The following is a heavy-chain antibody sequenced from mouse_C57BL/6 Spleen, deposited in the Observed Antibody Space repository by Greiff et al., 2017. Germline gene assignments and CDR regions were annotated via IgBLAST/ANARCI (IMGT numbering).Heavy chain of an antibody. Sequence: EVQLQQSGGGLVKPGGSLKLSCAASGFTFSDYGMHWVRQAPEKGLEWVAYISSGSSTIYYADTVKGRFTISRDNAKNTLFLQMTSLRSEDTAMYYCARDYGSSGGAMDYWGQGTSVTVSS. CDR2: ISSGSSTI. J-gene: IGHJ4*01. V-gene: IGHV5-17*01. CDR1: GFTFSDYG. CDR3: ARDYGSSGGAMDY. D-gene: IGHD1-1*01.